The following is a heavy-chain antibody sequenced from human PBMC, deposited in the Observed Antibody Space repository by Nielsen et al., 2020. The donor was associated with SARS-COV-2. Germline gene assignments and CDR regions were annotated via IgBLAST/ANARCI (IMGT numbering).Heavy chain of an antibody. J-gene: IGHJ4*02. D-gene: IGHD3-22*01. Sequence: GGSLRLSCAASGFTFSSYGMHWVRQAPGKGLEWVAVISYDGSNKYYADSVKGRFTISRDNSKNTLYLQMNSLRAEDTAVYYCAKGDPYYYDSSGYYYRPPRGYWGQGTLVTVSS. CDR2: ISYDGSNK. CDR3: AKGDPYYYDSSGYYYRPPRGY. V-gene: IGHV3-30*18. CDR1: GFTFSSYG.